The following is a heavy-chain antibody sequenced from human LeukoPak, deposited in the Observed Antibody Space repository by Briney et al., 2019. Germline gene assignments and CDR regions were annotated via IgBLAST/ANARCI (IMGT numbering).Heavy chain of an antibody. Sequence: GGSLRLSCVATGLAFQNYWMTWVRQAPGKGPEWVATIRPDGSTFTYVDAVRGRFTISRDNPKNSLYLQMHSLRADDTAVYYCATTFPYCADGTCALGGQGTLVIVS. J-gene: IGHJ1*01. CDR3: ATTFPYCADGTCAL. D-gene: IGHD2-15*01. CDR1: GLAFQNYW. CDR2: IRPDGSTF. V-gene: IGHV3-7*01.